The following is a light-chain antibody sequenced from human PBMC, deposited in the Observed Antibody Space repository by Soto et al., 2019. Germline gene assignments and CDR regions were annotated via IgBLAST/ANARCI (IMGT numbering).Light chain of an antibody. J-gene: IGKJ2*01. V-gene: IGKV4-1*01. CDR1: QSLLYSSNNKTY. CDR2: WAS. CDR3: QQYYSDFFT. Sequence: SCWSSQSLLYSSNNKTYLAWYQHRPGQSPKMLIFWASARESGVPDRFSGSGSETDFTLTISRLQAEDAAVYYCQQYYSDFFTFGQGTRLEIK.